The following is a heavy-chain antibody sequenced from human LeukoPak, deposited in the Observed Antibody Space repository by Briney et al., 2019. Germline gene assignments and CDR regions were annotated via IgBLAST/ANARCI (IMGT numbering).Heavy chain of an antibody. V-gene: IGHV3-11*01. CDR2: ISSSGSST. CDR3: AKLVRGVIIG. J-gene: IGHJ4*02. D-gene: IGHD3-10*01. CDR1: GFTFSDYY. Sequence: PGGSLRLSCAASGFTFSDYYMSWFRQAPGKGLEWVTYISSSGSSTYYADSVKGRFTISRDNARNSLYLQMNSLRAEDTAVYYCAKLVRGVIIGWGQGTLVTVSS.